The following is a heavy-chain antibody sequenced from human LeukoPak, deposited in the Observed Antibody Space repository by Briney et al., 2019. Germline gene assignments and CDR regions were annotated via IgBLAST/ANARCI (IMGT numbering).Heavy chain of an antibody. J-gene: IGHJ4*02. CDR1: GFTFSSYS. Sequence: PGGSLRLSCAASGFTFSSYSMNWVRRAPGKGLEWVSSISSSSSYIYYADSVKGRFTISRDNAKNSLYLQMNSLRAEDTAVYYCAREERITIFGVVIRYFDYWGQGTLVTVSS. CDR2: ISSSSSYI. CDR3: AREERITIFGVVIRYFDY. V-gene: IGHV3-21*01. D-gene: IGHD3-3*01.